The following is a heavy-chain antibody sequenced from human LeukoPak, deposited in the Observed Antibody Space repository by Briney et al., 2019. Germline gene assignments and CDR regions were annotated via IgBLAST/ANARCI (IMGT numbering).Heavy chain of an antibody. CDR2: INHSGST. J-gene: IGHJ4*02. CDR1: GGSFSGYY. Sequence: SETLSLTCAVYGGSFSGYYWSWIRQPPGKGLEWIGEINHSGSTNYNPSLKSRVTISVDTSKNQFSLKLSSVTAADTAVYYCARDESSEMATMTHWGQGTLVTVSS. D-gene: IGHD5-24*01. CDR3: ARDESSEMATMTH. V-gene: IGHV4-34*01.